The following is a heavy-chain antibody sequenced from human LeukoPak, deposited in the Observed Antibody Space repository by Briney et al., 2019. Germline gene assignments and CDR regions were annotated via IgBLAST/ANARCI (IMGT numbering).Heavy chain of an antibody. V-gene: IGHV1-69*13. J-gene: IGHJ4*02. CDR2: IIPIFGTA. D-gene: IGHD1-26*01. CDR3: ARPSDIVGATTALRY. CDR1: GGPFSSYA. Sequence: ASVQVSCKASGGPFSSYAISWVRQAPGQGLEWMGGIIPIFGTANYAQKFQGRVTITADESTSTAYMELSSLRSEDTAVYYCARPSDIVGATTALRYWGQGTLVTVSS.